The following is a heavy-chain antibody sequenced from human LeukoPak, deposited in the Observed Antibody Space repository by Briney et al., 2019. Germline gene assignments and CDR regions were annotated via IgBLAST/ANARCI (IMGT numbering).Heavy chain of an antibody. CDR2: IMRTAADVT. CDR1: GFTVSSSY. J-gene: IGHJ3*01. Sequence: GGSLRLSCAASGFTVSSSYMTWVRQAPGKGLEWISYIMRTAADVTSYADSVEGRFTISRDDAKNSLYLQMNSLRDDDTAVYYCVRDWSYAFDLWGQGTMVTVSS. V-gene: IGHV3-48*02. CDR3: VRDWSYAFDL.